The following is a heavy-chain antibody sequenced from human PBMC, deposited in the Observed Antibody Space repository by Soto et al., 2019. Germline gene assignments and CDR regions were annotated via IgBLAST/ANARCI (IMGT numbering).Heavy chain of an antibody. Sequence: GGSLRLSCVASGFTFSFYEMNWVRQAPGKGLEWVSYINTGGTTTYYADSVKGRFTISRDNAKNTVYLQMNSLRAEDTAVYYFARDWSYALNYWGQGRLVTVSS. D-gene: IGHD3-16*01. V-gene: IGHV3-48*03. CDR3: ARDWSYALNY. CDR1: GFTFSFYE. J-gene: IGHJ4*02. CDR2: INTGGTTT.